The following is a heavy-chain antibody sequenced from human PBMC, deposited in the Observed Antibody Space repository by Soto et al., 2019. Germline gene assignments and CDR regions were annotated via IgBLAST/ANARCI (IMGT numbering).Heavy chain of an antibody. Sequence: PSETLSLTCTVSGGSISTSSYYWGWLRQPPGKGLVWIGSICYRGATYYSPALKSRVTVSLNTSNNQFSLMLTSVASADTAVYYCATLSASSWSPFDPWGRGTLVTVSS. J-gene: IGHJ5*02. V-gene: IGHV4-39*01. D-gene: IGHD6-13*01. CDR1: GGSISTSSYY. CDR3: ATLSASSWSPFDP. CDR2: ICYRGAT.